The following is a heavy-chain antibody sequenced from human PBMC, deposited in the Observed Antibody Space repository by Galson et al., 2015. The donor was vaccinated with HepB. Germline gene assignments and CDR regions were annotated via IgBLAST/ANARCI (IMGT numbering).Heavy chain of an antibody. CDR1: GFIFSRHA. Sequence: SLRLSCAASGFIFSRHAMYWVRQAPGKGLEWVAVISNDGDNKYYADSVKGRFTISRDKNTLFLQMNSLRAEDTAVYYCARDGGNFLNYFDYWGQGTLVTVSS. CDR3: ARDGGNFLNYFDY. D-gene: IGHD4-23*01. V-gene: IGHV3-30-3*01. J-gene: IGHJ4*02. CDR2: ISNDGDNK.